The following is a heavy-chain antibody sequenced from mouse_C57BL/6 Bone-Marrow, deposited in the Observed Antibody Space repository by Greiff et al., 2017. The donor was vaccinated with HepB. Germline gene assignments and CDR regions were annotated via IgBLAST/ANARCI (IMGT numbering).Heavy chain of an antibody. D-gene: IGHD2-1*01. J-gene: IGHJ2*01. CDR3: AVYGNYDY. V-gene: IGHV1-82*01. CDR2: IYPGDGDT. CDR1: GYAFSSSW. Sequence: QVQLQQSGPELVKPGASVKISCKASGYAFSSSWMNWVKQRPGKGLEWIGRIYPGDGDTNYNGKFKGKATLTAVKSSSTAYMQLSSLTSEDSAVYFCAVYGNYDYWGQGTTLTVSS.